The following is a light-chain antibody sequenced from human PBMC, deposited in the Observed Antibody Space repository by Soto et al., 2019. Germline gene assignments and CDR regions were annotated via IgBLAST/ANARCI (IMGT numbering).Light chain of an antibody. CDR2: WAS. J-gene: IGKJ3*01. Sequence: DIVMTQSPDSLAVSLGERATINCKSSQSILYSSSNKNYLAWYQQKPGQPPKLLVYWASTRESGVPDRFSGSGSGTDFTLTSSSLQVEDVAVYYCQQYYSIPFTFGPGTKVDLK. CDR1: QSILYSSSNKNY. CDR3: QQYYSIPFT. V-gene: IGKV4-1*01.